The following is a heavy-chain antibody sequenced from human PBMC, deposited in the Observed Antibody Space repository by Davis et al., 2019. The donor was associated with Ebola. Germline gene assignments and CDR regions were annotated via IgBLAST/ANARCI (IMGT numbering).Heavy chain of an antibody. D-gene: IGHD6-19*01. Sequence: SGPTLVKPTETLTLTCTVSGFSLSNARMGVSWIRQPPGKALEWLAHTFSNDEKSYSTSLKSRLTISKDTSKSQVVLTMTNMDPVDTATYYCARTEWLVYYYYGMDVWGQGTTVTVSS. V-gene: IGHV2-26*01. CDR3: ARTEWLVYYYYGMDV. CDR2: TFSNDEK. J-gene: IGHJ6*02. CDR1: GFSLSNARMG.